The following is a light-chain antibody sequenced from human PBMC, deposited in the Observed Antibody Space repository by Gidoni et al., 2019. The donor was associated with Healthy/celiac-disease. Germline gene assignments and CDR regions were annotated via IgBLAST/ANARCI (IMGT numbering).Light chain of an antibody. J-gene: IGLJ2*01. CDR2: QDS. V-gene: IGLV3-1*01. CDR1: KLVDNY. CDR3: QAWDSSTDVV. Sequence: SYELTQPPSVSVSPGPTASITCSGDKLVDNYACWYQQKPGQSPVLVIYQDSKRPSGSPERFSGSNSGNTATLTISGTQAMDEADYYCQAWDSSTDVVFGGGTKLTVL.